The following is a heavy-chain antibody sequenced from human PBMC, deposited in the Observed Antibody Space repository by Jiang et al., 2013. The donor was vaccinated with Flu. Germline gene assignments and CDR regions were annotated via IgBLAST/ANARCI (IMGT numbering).Heavy chain of an antibody. CDR1: GGSISSGGYY. J-gene: IGHJ6*02. CDR3: ASSSPDYYYYYGMDV. V-gene: IGHV4-31*03. Sequence: GSGLVKPSQTLSLTCTVSGGSISSGGYYWSWIRQHPGKGLEWIGYIYYSGSTYYNPSLKSRVTISVDTSKNQFSLKLSSVTAADTAVHYCASSSPDYYYYYGMDVVGPRDHGHRLL. D-gene: IGHD6-6*01. CDR2: IYYSGST.